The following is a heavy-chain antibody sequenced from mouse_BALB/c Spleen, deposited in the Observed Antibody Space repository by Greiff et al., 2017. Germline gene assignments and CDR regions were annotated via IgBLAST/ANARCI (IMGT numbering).Heavy chain of an antibody. CDR1: GYTFTSYW. CDR3: APRYYFDY. CDR2: INPSNGRT. Sequence: QVQLQQPGAELVKPGASVKLSCKASGYTFTSYWMHWVKQRPGQGLEWIGEINPSNGRTNYNEKFKSKATLTVDKSSSTAYMQLSSLTSEDSAVYYCAPRYYFDYWGQGTTLTVAS. J-gene: IGHJ2*01. V-gene: IGHV1S81*02.